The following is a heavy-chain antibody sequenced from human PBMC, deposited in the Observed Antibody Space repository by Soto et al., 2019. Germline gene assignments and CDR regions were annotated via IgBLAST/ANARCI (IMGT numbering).Heavy chain of an antibody. V-gene: IGHV1-69*13. Sequence: SVKVSCKASGGTFSSYAISWVRQAPGQGLEWMGGIIPIFGTANYAQKFQGRVTITADESTSTAYMELSSLRSEDTAVYYCARGGGYCGGNCYTFDYWGQGTLVTVSS. J-gene: IGHJ4*02. CDR2: IIPIFGTA. CDR3: ARGGGYCGGNCYTFDY. D-gene: IGHD2-21*02. CDR1: GGTFSSYA.